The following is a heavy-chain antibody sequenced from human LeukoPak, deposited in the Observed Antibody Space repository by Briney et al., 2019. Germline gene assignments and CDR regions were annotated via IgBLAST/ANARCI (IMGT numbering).Heavy chain of an antibody. V-gene: IGHV4-59*08. J-gene: IGHJ4*02. Sequence: SETLSLTCMVAGVPISSYSWSWTRQPPGKGLEWIGYIYYSGGTNYNPSLKSRVTISVDTCKNQFSLKLSSVTAADPAVYYCARRSDGGGSYRRSFDYWGRGALVTVSS. CDR3: ARRSDGGGSYRRSFDY. CDR1: GVPISSYS. CDR2: IYYSGGT. D-gene: IGHD2-21*02.